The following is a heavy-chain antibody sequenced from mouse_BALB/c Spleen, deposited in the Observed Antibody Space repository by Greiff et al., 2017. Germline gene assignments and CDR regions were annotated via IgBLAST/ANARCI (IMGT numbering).Heavy chain of an antibody. J-gene: IGHJ1*01. Sequence: VQLKQSGPELVKPGASVKMSCKASGYTFTSYVMHWVKQKPGQGLEWIGYINPYNDGTKYNEKFKGKATLTSDKSSSTAYMELSSLTSEDSAVYYCAREGWDVYFDVWGAGTTVTVSS. V-gene: IGHV1-14*01. CDR2: INPYNDGT. D-gene: IGHD3-3*01. CDR1: GYTFTSYV. CDR3: AREGWDVYFDV.